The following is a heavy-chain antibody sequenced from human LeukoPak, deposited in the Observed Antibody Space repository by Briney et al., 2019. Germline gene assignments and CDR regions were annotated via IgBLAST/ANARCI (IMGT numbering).Heavy chain of an antibody. V-gene: IGHV4-39*07. D-gene: IGHD3-22*01. CDR3: ARDEGSAYPFDY. J-gene: IGHJ4*02. CDR2: IYYSGST. Sequence: SETLSLTCTVPGGSISSSSYYWGWIRQPPGNGLVWIGSIYYSGSTYYNPSLKSRVTILVDTSKNQFSLNLNSVTAADTAVYFCARDEGSAYPFDYWGQGTLVTVSS. CDR1: GGSISSSSYY.